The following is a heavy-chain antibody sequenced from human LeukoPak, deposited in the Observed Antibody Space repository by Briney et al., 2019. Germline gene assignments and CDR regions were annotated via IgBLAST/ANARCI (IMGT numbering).Heavy chain of an antibody. CDR3: ARDTYNDFWSGYHFYFDY. CDR2: IRAYNGNT. Sequence: ASVKVSCKASGYTFTSYGISWVRQAPGQGLEWMGWIRAYNGNTNYAQKLQGRVTMTTDTSTSTAYMELRSLRSDDTAVYYCARDTYNDFWSGYHFYFDYWGQGTLVTVSS. D-gene: IGHD3-3*01. V-gene: IGHV1-18*01. CDR1: GYTFTSYG. J-gene: IGHJ4*02.